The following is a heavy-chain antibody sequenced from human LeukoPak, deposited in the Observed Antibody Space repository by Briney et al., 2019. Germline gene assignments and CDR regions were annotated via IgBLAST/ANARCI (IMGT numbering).Heavy chain of an antibody. CDR3: ARANDNYYYYYMDV. J-gene: IGHJ6*03. Sequence: KSGGSLRLSCEASGFTFNTYSMNWVRQAPGKGLEWVSFISSSSSYIYYADSVKGRFTISRDNAKNSLYLQMNSLRAEDTAVYYCARANDNYYYYYMDVWGKGTTVTISS. CDR2: ISSSSSYI. V-gene: IGHV3-21*01. CDR1: GFTFNTYS. D-gene: IGHD3-9*01.